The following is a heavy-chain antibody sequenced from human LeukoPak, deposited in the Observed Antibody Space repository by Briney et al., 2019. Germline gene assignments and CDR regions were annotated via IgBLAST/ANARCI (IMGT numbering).Heavy chain of an antibody. Sequence: SGTLSLTCAVSGGSISSSNWWSWVRQPPGKGLEWIGEIYHSGSTNYNPSLKSRVTISVDKSKNQFSLKLSSVTAADTAVYYCASRSMAAADNFDYRGQGTLVTVSS. CDR1: GGSISSSNW. V-gene: IGHV4-4*02. J-gene: IGHJ4*02. CDR3: ASRSMAAADNFDY. D-gene: IGHD6-13*01. CDR2: IYHSGST.